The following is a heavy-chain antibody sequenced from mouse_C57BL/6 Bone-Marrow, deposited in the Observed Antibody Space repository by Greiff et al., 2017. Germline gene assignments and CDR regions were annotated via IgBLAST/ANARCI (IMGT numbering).Heavy chain of an antibody. CDR2: FDPENGDT. CDR1: GFNIKDDY. CDR3: TSSPSYFDY. J-gene: IGHJ2*01. V-gene: IGHV14-4*01. D-gene: IGHD1-1*01. Sequence: EVQLVESGAELVRPGASVKLSCTASGFNIKDDYMHWVKQRPEQGLEWIGWFDPENGDTEYASKFQGKATITADTSSNTAYLQLSSLTSEDTAVYSCTSSPSYFDYWGQGTTLTVSS.